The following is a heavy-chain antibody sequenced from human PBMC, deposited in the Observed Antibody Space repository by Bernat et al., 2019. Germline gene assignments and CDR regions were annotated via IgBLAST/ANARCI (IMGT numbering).Heavy chain of an antibody. CDR3: TRRPGYSRSWYDWDY. V-gene: IGHV3-73*01. CDR1: GFTFSGSA. Sequence: EVQLVESGGGLVQPGGSLKLSCAASGFTFSGSAMHWVRQASGKGLEWVGRIRSKANSYATAYAASVKGRFTISRDDSKNTAYLQMNSLKTEDTAVYYCTRRPGYSRSWYDWDYWGQGTLVTVSS. D-gene: IGHD6-13*01. J-gene: IGHJ4*02. CDR2: IRSKANSYAT.